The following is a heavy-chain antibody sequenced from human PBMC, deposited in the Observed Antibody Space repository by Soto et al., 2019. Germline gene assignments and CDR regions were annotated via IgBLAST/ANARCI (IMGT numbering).Heavy chain of an antibody. J-gene: IGHJ4*02. V-gene: IGHV3-9*01. CDR3: AISQDRGGRTTFIY. D-gene: IGHD3-16*01. Sequence: GGSLRLSCAVSGFTFDDNAMHWVRQAPEKGLGWVSGINWRSDIGYADSVKGRFTISRDNAENSLYLQMNSLRAEDTALYYCAISQDRGGRTTFIYWGQGTQVTVSS. CDR1: GFTFDDNA. CDR2: INWRSDI.